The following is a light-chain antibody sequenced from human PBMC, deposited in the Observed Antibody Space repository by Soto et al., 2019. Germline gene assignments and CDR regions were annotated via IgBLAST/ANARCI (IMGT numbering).Light chain of an antibody. Sequence: EIVLTQSPGTLSLSPGERATLSCRASQSVSSTYLAWYQQKPGQAPRLLIYGASGRATGIPDRFSGSGSGTDFTLTISRLEPEDSAVYYCQHYGNSVRCTFGGGTKVEIK. CDR2: GAS. V-gene: IGKV3-20*01. J-gene: IGKJ4*01. CDR1: QSVSSTY. CDR3: QHYGNSVRCT.